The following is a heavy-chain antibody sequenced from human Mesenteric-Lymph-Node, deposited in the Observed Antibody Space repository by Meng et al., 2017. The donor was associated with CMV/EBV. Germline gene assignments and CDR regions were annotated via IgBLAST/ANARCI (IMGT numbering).Heavy chain of an antibody. J-gene: IGHJ4*02. D-gene: IGHD5-12*01. V-gene: IGHV1-2*02. Sequence: ASVKVSCKASGYTFSGYHMHWVRQAPGQGLEYMGWLTPNSGVTNYAQTFRGRVTMTSDTSSSTAYMELSGLRSDDTAVYYCVRAKIIKKYSDYEFGRFYFDYWGQGTLVTVSS. CDR1: GYTFSGYH. CDR3: VRAKIIKKYSDYEFGRFYFDY. CDR2: LTPNSGVT.